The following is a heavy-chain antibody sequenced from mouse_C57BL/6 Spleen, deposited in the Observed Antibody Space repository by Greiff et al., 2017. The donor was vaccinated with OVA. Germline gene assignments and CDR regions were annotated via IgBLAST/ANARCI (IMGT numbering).Heavy chain of an antibody. CDR3: TGAHYFDY. CDR2: IRLKSDNYAT. J-gene: IGHJ2*01. Sequence: EVKLVESGGGLVQPGGSMKLSCVASGFTFSNYWMNWVRQSPEKGLEWVAQIRLKSDNYATHYAESVKGRFTISRDDSKSSVYLQMNNLRAEDTGIYYCTGAHYFDYWGQGTTLTVSS. V-gene: IGHV6-3*01. CDR1: GFTFSNYW.